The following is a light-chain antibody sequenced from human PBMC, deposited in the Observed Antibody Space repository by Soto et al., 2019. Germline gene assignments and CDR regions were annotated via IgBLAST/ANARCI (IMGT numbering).Light chain of an antibody. Sequence: LSISVGDRVTLTCRVSRGISRSLAWDQQRAGKAPKFLIYAAPTLQSGAPSRFSGSGSGTEFALTISSLQPEDSATYYCQQLKSYPLTFGGCPKV. CDR3: QQLKSYPLT. CDR2: AAP. CDR1: RGISRS. J-gene: IGKJ4*01. V-gene: IGKV1-9*01.